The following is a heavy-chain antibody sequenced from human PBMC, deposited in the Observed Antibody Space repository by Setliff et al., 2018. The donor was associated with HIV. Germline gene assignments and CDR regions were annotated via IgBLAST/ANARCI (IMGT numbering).Heavy chain of an antibody. D-gene: IGHD3-16*01. V-gene: IGHV3-21*01. Sequence: PGGSLRLSCAASGFTFSRYTMNWVRQAPGMGLEWVSSISFGGSDTHYTDSVKGRFSISRDNAKNSLYLQMNSLRVEDTAVYYCARDGGAPGYWGQGTLVTVSS. CDR1: GFTFSRYT. CDR3: ARDGGAPGY. J-gene: IGHJ4*02. CDR2: ISFGGSDT.